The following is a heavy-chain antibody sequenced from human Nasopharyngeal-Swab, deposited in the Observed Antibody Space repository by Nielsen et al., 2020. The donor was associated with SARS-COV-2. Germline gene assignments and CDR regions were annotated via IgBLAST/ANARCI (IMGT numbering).Heavy chain of an antibody. Sequence: VRQAPGKGLVWVSRINSDGSTTMYADSVKGRFTISRDNAKDMLYLQMNSLRAEDTAVYYCARDGPLSTSGWYDYWGQGTLVTVSS. V-gene: IGHV3-74*03. CDR3: ARDGPLSTSGWYDY. CDR2: INSDGSTT. D-gene: IGHD6-19*01. J-gene: IGHJ4*02.